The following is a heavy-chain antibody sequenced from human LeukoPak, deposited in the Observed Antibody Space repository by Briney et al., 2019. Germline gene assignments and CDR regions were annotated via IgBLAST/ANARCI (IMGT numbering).Heavy chain of an antibody. V-gene: IGHV3-23*01. CDR3: AKSWGYSGTGGVDY. J-gene: IGHJ4*02. Sequence: PGGSLRLSCAGSGFTFSYDGLSWVRQAPGKGLEWVSSITGSGAATYYADSTKGRFTISRDNSKNTLYLQMNSLRAEDTAVYYCAKSWGYSGTGGVDYWGQGTLVTVSS. CDR2: ITGSGAAT. D-gene: IGHD1-26*01. CDR1: GFTFSYDG.